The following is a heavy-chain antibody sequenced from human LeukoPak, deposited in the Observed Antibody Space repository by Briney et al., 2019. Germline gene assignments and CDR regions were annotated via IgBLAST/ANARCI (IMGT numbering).Heavy chain of an antibody. Sequence: GGSLRLSCTASGVSLSNYAMHWVRRPPGRGLEWVAVISFDGTNKYYGDSVEGRSSVSRDNSKNTLYLQMNSLRPDDTAMYYCAADYGDYEPIDYWGQGTLVTVSS. CDR2: ISFDGTNK. CDR3: AADYGDYEPIDY. CDR1: GVSLSNYA. D-gene: IGHD4-17*01. J-gene: IGHJ4*02. V-gene: IGHV3-30*04.